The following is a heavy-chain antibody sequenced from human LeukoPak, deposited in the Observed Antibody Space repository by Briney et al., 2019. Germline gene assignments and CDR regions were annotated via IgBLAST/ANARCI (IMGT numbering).Heavy chain of an antibody. CDR3: ARGPPSGYYYFNY. CDR2: IANDGRDK. Sequence: PGGSLRLSCAASGFTFSSHGMHWVRQAPGKGLEWVAVIANDGRDKKYADSVKGRFTISRDNAKNSLYLQMNSLRAEDTAVYYCARGPPSGYYYFNYWGQGTLVTVSS. CDR1: GFTFSSHG. D-gene: IGHD3-22*01. J-gene: IGHJ4*02. V-gene: IGHV3-30*03.